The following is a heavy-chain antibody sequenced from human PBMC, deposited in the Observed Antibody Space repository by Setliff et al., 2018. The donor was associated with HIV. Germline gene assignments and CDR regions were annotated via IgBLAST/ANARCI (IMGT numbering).Heavy chain of an antibody. CDR3: ARGGFGVVIIERLGVDY. CDR2: IYHSGSAAST. Sequence: ETLSLTCVVSGGSINGSNWWSWVRQPPGKGLEWIGEIYHSGSAASTYYADSVKGRFTISRDNSKNTLYLQMNSLRAEDTAVYYCARGGFGVVIIERLGVDYWGQGTKVTVSS. V-gene: IGHV3-66*02. J-gene: IGHJ4*02. D-gene: IGHD3-3*01. CDR1: GGSINGSNW.